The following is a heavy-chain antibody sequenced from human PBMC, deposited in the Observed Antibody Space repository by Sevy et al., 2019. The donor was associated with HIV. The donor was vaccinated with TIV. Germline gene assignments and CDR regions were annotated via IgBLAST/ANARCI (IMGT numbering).Heavy chain of an antibody. CDR1: GYSISSGYY. J-gene: IGHJ5*02. CDR2: IYHSGST. D-gene: IGHD3-16*02. Sequence: SETLSLTCAVSGYSISSGYYWGWIRQPPGKGLEWIGSIYHSGSTYYNPSLKSRVTISVDTSKNQFSLKLSSVTAADTAGYYCARDPRLTYDYVWGSYRYRSDNWFDPWGQGTLVTVSS. CDR3: ARDPRLTYDYVWGSYRYRSDNWFDP. V-gene: IGHV4-38-2*01.